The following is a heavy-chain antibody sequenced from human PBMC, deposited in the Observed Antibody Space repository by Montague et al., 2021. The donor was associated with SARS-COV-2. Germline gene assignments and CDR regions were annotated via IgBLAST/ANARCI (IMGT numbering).Heavy chain of an antibody. D-gene: IGHD3-22*01. V-gene: IGHV4-34*01. J-gene: IGHJ4*02. CDR2: INHSGST. CDR3: ASFPSGYYDSSGYHI. Sequence: SETLSLTCAVYGGSFSGYYWSWIRQPPGKGLEWIGEINHSGSTNYNPSLKSRVTISVDTSKSQFSLKLSPVTAADTAVYYCASFPSGYYDSSGYHIWGQGTLVTVSS. CDR1: GGSFSGYY.